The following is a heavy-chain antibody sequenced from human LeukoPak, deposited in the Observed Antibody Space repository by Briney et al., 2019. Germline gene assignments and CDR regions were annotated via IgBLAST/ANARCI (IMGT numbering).Heavy chain of an antibody. CDR1: GGTFSSYA. J-gene: IGHJ3*02. V-gene: IGHV1-69*05. CDR3: AREGYYYDSSGYLGYAFDI. Sequence: ASVKVSCKASGGTFSSYAISWVRQAPGQGLEWMGGMIPIFGTANYAQKFQGRVTITTDESTSTAYMELSSLRSEDTAVYYCAREGYYYDSSGYLGYAFDIWGQGTMVTVSS. D-gene: IGHD3-22*01. CDR2: MIPIFGTA.